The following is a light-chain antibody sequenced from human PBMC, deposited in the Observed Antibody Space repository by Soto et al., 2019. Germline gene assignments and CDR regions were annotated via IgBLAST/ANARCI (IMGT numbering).Light chain of an antibody. CDR1: QSVSTNY. CDR3: HQYGSSPFT. V-gene: IGKV3-20*01. J-gene: IGKJ3*01. Sequence: EIVLTQSPGTLSLSPGERATLSCRASQSVSTNYLAWYQQKLGQAPRLLIYGASSRATGIPDRFSGSGSGTDFTLTISRLEPEDFAVYFCHQYGSSPFTFGPGTKVDIK. CDR2: GAS.